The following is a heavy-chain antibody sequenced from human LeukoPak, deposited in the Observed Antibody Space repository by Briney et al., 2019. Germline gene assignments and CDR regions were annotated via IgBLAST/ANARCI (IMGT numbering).Heavy chain of an antibody. V-gene: IGHV4-61*01. D-gene: IGHD3-3*01. CDR3: AREGPSFWSGPDYGMDV. Sequence: SETLSLTCTVSGGSVSSGSYYWSWIRQPPGKGLEWIGYIYYSGSTNYNPSLKSRVTISVDTSKNQFSLRLSSVTAADTAVYYCAREGPSFWSGPDYGMDVWGQGTTVTVSS. J-gene: IGHJ6*02. CDR2: IYYSGST. CDR1: GGSVSSGSYY.